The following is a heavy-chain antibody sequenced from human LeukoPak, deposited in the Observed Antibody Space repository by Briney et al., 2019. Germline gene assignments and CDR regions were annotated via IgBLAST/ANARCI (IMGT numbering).Heavy chain of an antibody. CDR1: GGSISSSNW. D-gene: IGHD1-26*01. Sequence: SGTLSLTCAVSGGSISSSNWWSWVRQPPGKGLEWIGEIYHSGSTNYNPSLKSRVTISVDTSKNQFSLKLSSVTAADTAVYYCARRESSGSYGYWGQGTLVTVSS. CDR3: ARRESSGSYGY. V-gene: IGHV4-4*02. J-gene: IGHJ4*02. CDR2: IYHSGST.